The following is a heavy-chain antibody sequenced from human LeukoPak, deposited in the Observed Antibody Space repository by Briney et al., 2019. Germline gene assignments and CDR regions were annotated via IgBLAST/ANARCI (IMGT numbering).Heavy chain of an antibody. CDR1: GGSINTGGYH. CDR2: IFHTGST. D-gene: IGHD5-18*01. V-gene: IGHV4-30-2*06. CDR3: ARDRGGYTYSHDY. Sequence: SETLSLTCSVSGGSINTGGYHWSWIRQSPAKGLEWIGYIFHTGSTNYNPSLKSRVTISMDKSKNQLSLKLNFVTAADTAVYYCARDRGGYTYSHDYWGQGTLVTVSS. J-gene: IGHJ4*02.